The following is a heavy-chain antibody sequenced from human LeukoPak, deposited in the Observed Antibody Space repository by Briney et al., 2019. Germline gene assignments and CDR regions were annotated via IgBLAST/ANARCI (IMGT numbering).Heavy chain of an antibody. CDR3: ARVSSYDYIWGSHYDAFGI. V-gene: IGHV4-59*01. Sequence: SETLSLTCTVSGGSISSYYWSWIRQPPGKGLEWIGYIYYSGSTNYNPSLKSRVTISVDTSKNQFSLKLSSVTAADTAVYYCARVSSYDYIWGSHYDAFGIWGQGTMVTVSS. CDR1: GGSISSYY. CDR2: IYYSGST. J-gene: IGHJ3*02. D-gene: IGHD3-16*01.